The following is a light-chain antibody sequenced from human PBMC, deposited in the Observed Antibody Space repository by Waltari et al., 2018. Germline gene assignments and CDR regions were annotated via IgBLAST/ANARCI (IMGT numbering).Light chain of an antibody. Sequence: DIVMTQSPDSLAVSLGERATINCKSSQSVLYSSNNKNYLAWYQQKPGQPPKRLIYWAATRESGVPDRFSGSGSGTYFTLTISILQAEDVAVYYCQQYYSTPQTFGQGTKVEIK. V-gene: IGKV4-1*01. CDR3: QQYYSTPQT. CDR2: WAA. J-gene: IGKJ1*01. CDR1: QSVLYSSNNKNY.